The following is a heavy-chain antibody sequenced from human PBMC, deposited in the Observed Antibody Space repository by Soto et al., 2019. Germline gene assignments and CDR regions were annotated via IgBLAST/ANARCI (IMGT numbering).Heavy chain of an antibody. Sequence: QVQLVQSGAEVKKPGSSVKVSCKASGGTFRSYAISWVRQAPGQGLEWMGGIIPISGTANYAQKFQGRVTITADESTSTAYMELNSLRSEDTAVYYCAKAYSSSSLHFDYWGQGTLVTVSS. J-gene: IGHJ4*02. D-gene: IGHD6-6*01. CDR2: IIPISGTA. CDR1: GGTFRSYA. V-gene: IGHV1-69*12. CDR3: AKAYSSSSLHFDY.